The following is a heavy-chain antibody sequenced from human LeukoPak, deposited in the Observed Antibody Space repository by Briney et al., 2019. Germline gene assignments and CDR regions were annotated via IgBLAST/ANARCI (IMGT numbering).Heavy chain of an antibody. CDR1: GGSLSNYY. Sequence: PSETLSLTCTVSGGSLSNYYWSWIRLPPGKGLEWIGYIYFSGSTNYNPSLKSRLTISVDTSKNQFSLKLSSVTAADTAVYYCAREGLAVATTLYGMDVWGQGTTVTVSS. V-gene: IGHV4-59*12. J-gene: IGHJ6*02. CDR3: AREGLAVATTLYGMDV. CDR2: IYFSGST. D-gene: IGHD6-19*01.